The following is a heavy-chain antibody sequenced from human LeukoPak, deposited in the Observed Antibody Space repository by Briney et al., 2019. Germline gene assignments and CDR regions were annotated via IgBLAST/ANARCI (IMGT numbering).Heavy chain of an antibody. D-gene: IGHD3-22*01. V-gene: IGHV1-2*02. CDR2: INPNSGGT. J-gene: IGHJ4*02. Sequence: GASVKVSCKASGYTFTGYYMHWVRQAPGQGLEWMGWINPNSGGTNYAQKFQGRVTITRNTSISTAYMELSSLRSEDTAVYYCARTLYYYDSSGYYPHFDYWGQGTLVTVSS. CDR1: GYTFTGYY. CDR3: ARTLYYYDSSGYYPHFDY.